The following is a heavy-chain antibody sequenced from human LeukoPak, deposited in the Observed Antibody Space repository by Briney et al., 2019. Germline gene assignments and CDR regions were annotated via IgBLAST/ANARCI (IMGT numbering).Heavy chain of an antibody. Sequence: SETLSLTCAVYGGSFSGYYWSWIRQPPGKGLEWIGEINHSGSTNYNPSLKSRVTISVDTSKNQFSLKLSSVTAADTAVYYCARDRLRGWFFDYWGQGTLVTVSS. V-gene: IGHV4-34*01. CDR2: INHSGST. CDR3: ARDRLRGWFFDY. D-gene: IGHD6-19*01. CDR1: GGSFSGYY. J-gene: IGHJ4*02.